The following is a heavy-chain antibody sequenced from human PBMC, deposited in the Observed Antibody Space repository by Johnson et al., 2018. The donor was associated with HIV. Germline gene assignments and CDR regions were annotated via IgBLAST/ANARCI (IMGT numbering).Heavy chain of an antibody. J-gene: IGHJ3*02. D-gene: IGHD6-13*01. Sequence: QVQLVESGGGVVQPGRSLSLSCAASGFTFSSYAMYWVRQAPGKGLEWVAFISYDGSDKYYVDSVKGRFTISRDNAKNSLVLQMNSLRAEDTAVYFCARDGSSWITGKFDAFDIWGQGTMVTVSS. CDR3: ARDGSSWITGKFDAFDI. V-gene: IGHV3-30*04. CDR1: GFTFSSYA. CDR2: ISYDGSDK.